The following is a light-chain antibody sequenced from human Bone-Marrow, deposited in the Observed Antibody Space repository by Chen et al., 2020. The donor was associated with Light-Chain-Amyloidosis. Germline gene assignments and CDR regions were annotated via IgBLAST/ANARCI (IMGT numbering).Light chain of an antibody. J-gene: IGKJ2*01. CDR2: GAS. CDR1: RDIGTY. Sequence: IQMTQSPSSLSAFVGDRGTLTCRASRDIGTYLNWYQYKPGKLPNLRIYGASSLLSGVPSRFSGSGSGTDFTLTSASLQPEDFATYYCQQSHSIPRTFGHGTKVDI. V-gene: IGKV1-39*01. CDR3: QQSHSIPRT.